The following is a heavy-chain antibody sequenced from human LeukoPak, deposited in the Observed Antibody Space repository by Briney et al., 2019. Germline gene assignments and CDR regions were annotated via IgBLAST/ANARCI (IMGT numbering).Heavy chain of an antibody. CDR3: ARDQSGWHEDV. D-gene: IGHD6-19*01. J-gene: IGHJ6*04. Sequence: PGRSLRLSCAASGFTFSSYGMHWVRQAPGKGLEWVAVISYDGSNKYYADSVKGRFTISRDNAKNSLYLQMNSLRAEDTALYYCARDQSGWHEDVWGKGTTVTVSS. V-gene: IGHV3-30*03. CDR1: GFTFSSYG. CDR2: ISYDGSNK.